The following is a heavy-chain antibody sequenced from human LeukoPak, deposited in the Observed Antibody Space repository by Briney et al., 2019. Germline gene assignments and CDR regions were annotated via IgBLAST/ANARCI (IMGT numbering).Heavy chain of an antibody. CDR2: IIPILGIA. CDR3: ARRGSRALDYGDYQFDY. J-gene: IGHJ4*02. CDR1: GGTFSSYA. Sequence: SVTVSFKASGGTFSSYAISWVRQAPGQGLEWMGRIIPILGIANYAQKFQGRVTITADKSTSTAYMELSSLRSEDTAVYYCARRGSRALDYGDYQFDYWGQGTLVTVSS. D-gene: IGHD4-17*01. V-gene: IGHV1-69*04.